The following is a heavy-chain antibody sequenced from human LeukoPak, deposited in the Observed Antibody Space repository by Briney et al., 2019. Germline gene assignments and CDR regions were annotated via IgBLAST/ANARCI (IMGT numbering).Heavy chain of an antibody. Sequence: GGSLRLSCAASGFPLITYWMSWVRQAPGKGLEWVANIKQDGSEKNYVDSVRGRFTISRDNAKNSLFLEMNSLRAEDTAVYHCAREAGYCSGSSCYFWFDPWGQGTLVTVSS. D-gene: IGHD2-15*01. CDR1: GFPLITYW. CDR2: IKQDGSEK. J-gene: IGHJ5*02. V-gene: IGHV3-7*05. CDR3: AREAGYCSGSSCYFWFDP.